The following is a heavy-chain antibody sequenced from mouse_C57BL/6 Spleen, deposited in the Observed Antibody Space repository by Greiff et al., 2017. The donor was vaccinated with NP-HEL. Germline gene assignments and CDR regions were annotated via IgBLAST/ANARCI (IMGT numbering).Heavy chain of an antibody. CDR3: TPLYYGYDDYYAMDY. CDR1: GFTFSDAW. V-gene: IGHV6-6*01. J-gene: IGHJ4*01. CDR2: IRNKANNHAT. D-gene: IGHD2-2*01. Sequence: EVKLMESGGGLVQPGGSMKLSCAASGFTFSDAWMDWVRQSPEKGLEWVAEIRNKANNHATYYAESVKGRFTISRDDSKSSVYLQMNSLRAEDTGIYYCTPLYYGYDDYYAMDYWGQGTSVTVSS.